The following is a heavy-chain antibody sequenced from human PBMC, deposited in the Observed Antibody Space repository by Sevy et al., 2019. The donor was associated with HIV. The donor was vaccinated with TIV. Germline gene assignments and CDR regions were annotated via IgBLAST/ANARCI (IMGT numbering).Heavy chain of an antibody. Sequence: GGSLRLSCAASGFTFSRYTMTWVRQAPGKGQEWVSTFCFGDGTMNYADSAKGRFTISRDNSKNTLYLQMNSLRAEDTAIYYCVREGCTKPHDYWGQGTLVTVSS. CDR1: GFTFSRYT. CDR2: FCFGDGTM. V-gene: IGHV3-23*01. D-gene: IGHD2-8*01. CDR3: VREGCTKPHDY. J-gene: IGHJ4*02.